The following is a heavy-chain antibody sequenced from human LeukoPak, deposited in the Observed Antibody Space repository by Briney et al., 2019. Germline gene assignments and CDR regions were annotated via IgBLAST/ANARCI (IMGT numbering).Heavy chain of an antibody. D-gene: IGHD4-11*01. V-gene: IGHV3-21*04. Sequence: PGGSLRLSCAASGFTFSSYSMNWVRQAPGKGLEWVSSISSSSSYIYYADSVKGRFTISRDNSKNTLYLQMNSLRAEDTAVYYCAKRFWSERLNTVTNYYYYMDVWGKGTTVTVSS. CDR3: AKRFWSERLNTVTNYYYYMDV. CDR2: ISSSSSYI. CDR1: GFTFSSYS. J-gene: IGHJ6*03.